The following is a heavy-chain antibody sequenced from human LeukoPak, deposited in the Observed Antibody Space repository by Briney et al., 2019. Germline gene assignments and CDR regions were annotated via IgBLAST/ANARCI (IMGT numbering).Heavy chain of an antibody. CDR1: GFTFSDYG. CDR2: IWYDGNNK. D-gene: IGHD6-19*01. J-gene: IGHJ4*02. V-gene: IGHV3-33*06. CDR3: TKVGLLGSPLRSSAWSYFDY. Sequence: GGSLRLSCAASGFTFSDYGMHWVRQAPGKGLEWVAVIWYDGNNKYYADSVKGRFTISRDNSKNTLYLQMNGLRAEDTAVYYCTKVGLLGSPLRSSAWSYFDYWGQGALVAVSS.